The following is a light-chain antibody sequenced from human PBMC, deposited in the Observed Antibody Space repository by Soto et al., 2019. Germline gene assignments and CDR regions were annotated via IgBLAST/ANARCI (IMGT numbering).Light chain of an antibody. CDR3: QQYADSPLT. J-gene: IGKJ4*01. V-gene: IGKV3-20*01. Sequence: ETVLTQSPVTVSLSPGESATLSCRASQSVAKSYLAWFQHKPGQAPRLLIYDASSRATGIPDRFSGSGSGTDFTLTVSRLEPEDFAVYYCQQYADSPLTFGGGTKVEIK. CDR2: DAS. CDR1: QSVAKSY.